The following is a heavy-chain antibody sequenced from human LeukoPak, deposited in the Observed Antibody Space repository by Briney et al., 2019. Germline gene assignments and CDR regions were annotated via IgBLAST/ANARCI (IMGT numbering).Heavy chain of an antibody. J-gene: IGHJ6*03. CDR1: GFTFTSDS. CDR3: ARATGTPEYYYYYYMDV. V-gene: IGHV3-7*04. CDR2: IQQAGGEK. Sequence: GGSLRLSCAASGFTFTSDSISSVRHAPGKGLDRVSNIQQAGGEKYYVDSVKGRFTISRDNAKNSLYLQMNSLRAEDTAVYYCARATGTPEYYYYYYMDVWGKGTTVTVSS. D-gene: IGHD1-1*01.